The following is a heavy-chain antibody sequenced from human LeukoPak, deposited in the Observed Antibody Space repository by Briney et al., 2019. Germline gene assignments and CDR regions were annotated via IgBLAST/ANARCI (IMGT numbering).Heavy chain of an antibody. Sequence: SETLSLTCTVSGGSISSYYWSWIWQPAGKGLEWIGRICASGSTNYNPSLKSRVTMSVDTSKNQFSLKLSSVTAADTAVYYCARAGFSAFDIWGQGTMVTVSP. D-gene: IGHD3-10*01. CDR2: ICASGST. V-gene: IGHV4-4*07. CDR1: GGSISSYY. J-gene: IGHJ3*02. CDR3: ARAGFSAFDI.